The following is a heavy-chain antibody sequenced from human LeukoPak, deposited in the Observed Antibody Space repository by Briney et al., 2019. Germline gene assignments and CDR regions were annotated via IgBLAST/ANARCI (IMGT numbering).Heavy chain of an antibody. V-gene: IGHV3-23*01. CDR3: AKDRQGDFDY. Sequence: GGSLRLSCAASGFTVSGNYMSWVRQAPGKGLEWVSAISGSGGSTYYADSVKGRFTISRDNSMNTLYLQMNSLRAEDTAVYYCAKDRQGDFDYWGQGTLVTVSS. J-gene: IGHJ4*02. CDR2: ISGSGGST. CDR1: GFTVSGNY.